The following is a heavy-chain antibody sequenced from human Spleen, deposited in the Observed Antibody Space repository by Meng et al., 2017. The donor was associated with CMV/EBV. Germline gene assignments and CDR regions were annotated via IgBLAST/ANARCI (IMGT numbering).Heavy chain of an antibody. CDR1: GGSISTYY. CDR2: IYYSGRN. CDR3: ARALPTTVKYGMDV. Sequence: GSLRLSCTVSGGSISTYYWSWIRQPPGKGLEWIGYIYYSGRNNYNPSLKSRVTISVDTSKNQFSLKLTSVTAADTAVYYCARALPTTVKYGMDVWGQGTTVTVSS. J-gene: IGHJ6*02. V-gene: IGHV4-59*01. D-gene: IGHD4-17*01.